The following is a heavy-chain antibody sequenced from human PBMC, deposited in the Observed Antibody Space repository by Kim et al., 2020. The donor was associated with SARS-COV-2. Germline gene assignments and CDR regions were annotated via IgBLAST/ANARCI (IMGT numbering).Heavy chain of an antibody. CDR2: IYYSGST. CDR1: GGSISSGDYY. D-gene: IGHD4-17*01. Sequence: SDTLSLTCTVSGGSISSGDYYWSWIRQPPGKGLEWIGYIYYSGSTYYNPSLKSRVTISVDTSKNQFSLKLSSVTAADTAVYYCASYGDYLNDAFDIWGQGTMVTVSS. J-gene: IGHJ3*02. CDR3: ASYGDYLNDAFDI. V-gene: IGHV4-30-4*02.